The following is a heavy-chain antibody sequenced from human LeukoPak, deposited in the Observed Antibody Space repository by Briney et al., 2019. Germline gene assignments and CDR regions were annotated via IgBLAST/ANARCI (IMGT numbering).Heavy chain of an antibody. Sequence: SETLSLTCTVSGGSISSYYWSWIRQLPGKGLEWIGYIYYSGSTNYNPSLKSRVTISVDTSKNQFSLKLSSVTAADTAVYYCARQYSSSWIDYWGQGTLVTVSS. J-gene: IGHJ4*02. D-gene: IGHD6-13*01. CDR1: GGSISSYY. V-gene: IGHV4-59*08. CDR3: ARQYSSSWIDY. CDR2: IYYSGST.